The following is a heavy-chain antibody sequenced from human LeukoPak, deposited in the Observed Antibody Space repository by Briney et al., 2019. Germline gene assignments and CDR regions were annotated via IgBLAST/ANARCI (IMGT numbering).Heavy chain of an antibody. CDR1: GFTFSNAW. D-gene: IGHD3-16*02. J-gene: IGHJ4*02. Sequence: GGSLRLSCAASGFTFSNAWMTWVRQAPGKGLEWVGRIKSKTDSATTDYAAPVKGRFTISRDDSKNTLYLQMNSLKTEDTAVYYCTTLVPHDHVWGSYRYSYWGQGTLVTVSS. V-gene: IGHV3-15*01. CDR3: TTLVPHDHVWGSYRYSY. CDR2: IKSKTDSATT.